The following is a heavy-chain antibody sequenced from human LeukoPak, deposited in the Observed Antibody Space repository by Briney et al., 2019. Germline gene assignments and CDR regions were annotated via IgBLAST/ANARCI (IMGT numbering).Heavy chain of an antibody. J-gene: IGHJ4*02. Sequence: ASVKVSCKASGYTFTSYDINWVRQATGQGLEWMGWMNPNSGNTGYAQKFQGRVTMTRNTSISTAYMELSSLRSEDTAVYYCAREERAIAALGRGALDYWGQGTLVTVSS. CDR2: MNPNSGNT. CDR1: GYTFTSYD. V-gene: IGHV1-8*01. D-gene: IGHD6-13*01. CDR3: AREERAIAALGRGALDY.